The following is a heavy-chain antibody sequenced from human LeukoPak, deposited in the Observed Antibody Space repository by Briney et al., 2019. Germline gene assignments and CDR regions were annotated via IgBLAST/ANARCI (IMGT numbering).Heavy chain of an antibody. Sequence: GSLRLSCVVSGFPFSDYDMHWVRQGAGKGLEWVSAISGSGGSTYYADSVKGRFTISRDNSKNTLYLQMNSLRAEDTAVYYCAKAEGYDFWSGYHGEYDYWGQGTLVTVSS. D-gene: IGHD3-3*01. CDR3: AKAEGYDFWSGYHGEYDY. CDR2: ISGSGGST. V-gene: IGHV3-23*01. CDR1: GFPFSDYD. J-gene: IGHJ4*02.